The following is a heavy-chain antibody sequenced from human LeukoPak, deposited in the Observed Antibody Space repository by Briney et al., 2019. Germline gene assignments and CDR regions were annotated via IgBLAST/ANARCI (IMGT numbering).Heavy chain of an antibody. CDR3: ARGPSGYPNT. V-gene: IGHV3-66*01. J-gene: IGHJ4*02. CDR1: EFSVGSNY. D-gene: IGHD5-12*01. CDR2: IYSGGST. Sequence: GGSLRLSCAASEFSVGSNYMTWVRQAPGKGLEWVSLIYSGGSTYYADSVKGRFTISRDNSKNTMYLQMNSLRAEDTAVYYCARGPSGYPNTGGQGTLVTVSS.